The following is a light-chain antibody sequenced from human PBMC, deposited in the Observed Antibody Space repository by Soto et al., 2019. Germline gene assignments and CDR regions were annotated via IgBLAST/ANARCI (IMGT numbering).Light chain of an antibody. V-gene: IGKV3-20*01. Sequence: ILLTQAPGTLSLSSGERATLSCRASQSVSSSYLAWYQQKPGQAPRLLIYGASSRATGIPDRFSGSGSGTDFTLTISRLEPEDFAVYYCQQYGSSPLTFGGGTKVDI. CDR1: QSVSSSY. CDR2: GAS. CDR3: QQYGSSPLT. J-gene: IGKJ4*01.